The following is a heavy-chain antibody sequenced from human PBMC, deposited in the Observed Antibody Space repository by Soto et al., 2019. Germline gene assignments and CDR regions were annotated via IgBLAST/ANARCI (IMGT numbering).Heavy chain of an antibody. CDR3: ARLYLSNPGWFDP. V-gene: IGHV4-59*08. CDR2: IYYSGST. J-gene: IGHJ5*02. Sequence: SETLSLACTVSGGSISSYYWSWIRQPPGKGLEWIGYIYYSGSTNYNPSLKSRVTMSIDTSNNQFSLKLSSVTAADTAVYYCARLYLSNPGWFDPWGQGTLVTVSS. CDR1: GGSISSYY. D-gene: IGHD7-27*01.